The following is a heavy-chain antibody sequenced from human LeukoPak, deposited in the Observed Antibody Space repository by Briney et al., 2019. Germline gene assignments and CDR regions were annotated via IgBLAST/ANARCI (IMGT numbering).Heavy chain of an antibody. CDR1: GFTFSSYA. CDR3: AKAGDSSGYMPVNF. V-gene: IGHV3-23*01. CDR2: ISGSGGST. D-gene: IGHD3-22*01. Sequence: PGGSLRLSCAASGFTFSSYAMNWVRQAPGKGLEWVSGISGSGGSTHYADSVKGRFTISRDNSKNTLYLQVNSLRADDTAVYYCAKAGDSSGYMPVNFWGQGTLVTVSS. J-gene: IGHJ4*02.